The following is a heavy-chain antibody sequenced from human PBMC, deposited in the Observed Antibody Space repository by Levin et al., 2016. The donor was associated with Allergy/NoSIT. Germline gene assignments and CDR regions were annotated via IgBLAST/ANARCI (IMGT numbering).Heavy chain of an antibody. CDR2: ISYDGSNK. V-gene: IGHV3-30*04. Sequence: GESLKISCAASGFTFSSYAMHWVRQAPGKGLEWVAVISYDGSNKYYADSVKGRFTIPRDNSKNTLYLQMNSLRAEDTAVYYCARVLRYSGSYIDAFDIWGQGTMVTVSS. D-gene: IGHD1-26*01. CDR3: ARVLRYSGSYIDAFDI. J-gene: IGHJ3*02. CDR1: GFTFSSYA.